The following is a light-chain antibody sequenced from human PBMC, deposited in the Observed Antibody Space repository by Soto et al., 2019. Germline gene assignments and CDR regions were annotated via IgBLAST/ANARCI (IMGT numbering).Light chain of an antibody. Sequence: DIQMTQSPSTLSASVGDRVTITCRASQSISSWLAWYQQKPGKAPKLLIYKASSLESGVPSRFGGSGSGTEFTLTISSLQPDDSATDYCQQYNSYYRTFGQGTKVEIK. CDR3: QQYNSYYRT. J-gene: IGKJ1*01. CDR2: KAS. V-gene: IGKV1-5*03. CDR1: QSISSW.